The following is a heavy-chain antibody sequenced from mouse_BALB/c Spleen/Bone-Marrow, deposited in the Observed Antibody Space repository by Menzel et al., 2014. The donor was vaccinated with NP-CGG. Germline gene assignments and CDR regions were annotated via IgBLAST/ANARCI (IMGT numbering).Heavy chain of an antibody. CDR2: IDPANGNT. D-gene: IGHD1-1*01. CDR1: GFNIKDTY. Sequence: EVQLQQSGAELVKPGASVKLSCTASGFNIKDTYMHWVKQRPEQGLEWIGRIDPANGNTKYDPKFQGKATITADTSSNTAYLQLSSLTSEDTAVYSCASYYYDSSLFAYWGQGTPLTASA. V-gene: IGHV14-3*02. J-gene: IGHJ3*01. CDR3: ASYYYDSSLFAY.